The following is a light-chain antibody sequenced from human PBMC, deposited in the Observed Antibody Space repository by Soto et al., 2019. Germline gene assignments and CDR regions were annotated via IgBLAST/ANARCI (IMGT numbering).Light chain of an antibody. Sequence: QSVLTQPRSASGSPGQAVTISCTGTSRDIGGYDFVSWYQVRPGEAPQLIIYNVNGRPSGVPRRFSGSKSGNTASLTVSGLQAVDEADYYCSSYSDTNICGFGTGTKVTVL. CDR2: NVN. V-gene: IGLV2-8*01. CDR3: SSYSDTNICG. CDR1: SRDIGGYDF. J-gene: IGLJ1*01.